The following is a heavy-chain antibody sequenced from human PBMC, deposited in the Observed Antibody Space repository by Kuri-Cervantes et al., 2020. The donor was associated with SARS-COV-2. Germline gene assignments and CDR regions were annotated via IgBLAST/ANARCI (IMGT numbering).Heavy chain of an antibody. V-gene: IGHV3-21*01. Sequence: ETLSLTCAASGFTFDDYAMNWVRQAPGKGLEWVSSISSSSSSIYYADSLKGRFTISRDNAKNSLYLQVNSLRAEDTAVYYCAVGGGSYFIWGQGTLVTVSS. CDR2: ISSSSSSI. CDR1: GFTFDDYA. CDR3: AVGGGSYFI. J-gene: IGHJ4*02. D-gene: IGHD1-26*01.